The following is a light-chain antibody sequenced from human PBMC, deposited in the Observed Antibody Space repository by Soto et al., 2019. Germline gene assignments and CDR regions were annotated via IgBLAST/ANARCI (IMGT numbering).Light chain of an antibody. Sequence: EIVMTQSPATLSVSPWERATLSCRASQSISSKLAWYQQKPGQAPRLLIYGASSRATGIPDRFSGSGSGTDFTLTISRLEPEDFAVYYCQQYGSSLWTFGQGTKVDIK. CDR1: QSISSK. J-gene: IGKJ1*01. CDR3: QQYGSSLWT. V-gene: IGKV3-20*01. CDR2: GAS.